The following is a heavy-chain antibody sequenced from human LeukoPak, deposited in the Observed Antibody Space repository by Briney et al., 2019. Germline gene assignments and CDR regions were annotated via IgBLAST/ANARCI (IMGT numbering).Heavy chain of an antibody. D-gene: IGHD2-15*01. CDR2: INPNSGGT. CDR1: GYTFTGYY. J-gene: IGHJ4*02. CDR3: ARGRVGYCSGGSCYSGLEY. Sequence: ASVKVSCKASGYTFTGYYIHWVRQAPGQGLEYMGWINPNSGGTNYAQKFQGRVTMTRDTSISTAYMELSRLRSDDTAVYYCARGRVGYCSGGSCYSGLEYWGQGTLVTVSS. V-gene: IGHV1-2*02.